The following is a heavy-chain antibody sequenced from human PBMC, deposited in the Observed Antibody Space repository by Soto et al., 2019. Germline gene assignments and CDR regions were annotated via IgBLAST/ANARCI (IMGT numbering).Heavy chain of an antibody. D-gene: IGHD6-13*01. V-gene: IGHV1-46*01. Sequence: SVQASCKASGYPITSYYMHWVLQAPGQGLEWMGIINPSGGSTSYAQKFQGRVTMTRDTSTSTVYMELSSLRSEDTAVYYCAREADLAAALDDWGQGTMVTLAS. CDR2: INPSGGST. CDR3: AREADLAAALDD. CDR1: GYPITSYY. J-gene: IGHJ4*02.